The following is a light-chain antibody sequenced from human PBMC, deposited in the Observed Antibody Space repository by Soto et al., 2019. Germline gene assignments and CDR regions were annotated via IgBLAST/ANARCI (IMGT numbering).Light chain of an antibody. J-gene: IGKJ4*01. CDR1: QGISKY. V-gene: IGKV1-27*01. CDR3: QKYNRAPLT. Sequence: DIPMTKSPSSLSASVGDRVTITCRASQGISKYLAWYQQKPGKVPKLLIYAASTLQSGVPSRFSGSGSGTDFTLTISSLQPEDVATYYCQKYNRAPLTFGGGTKVEIK. CDR2: AAS.